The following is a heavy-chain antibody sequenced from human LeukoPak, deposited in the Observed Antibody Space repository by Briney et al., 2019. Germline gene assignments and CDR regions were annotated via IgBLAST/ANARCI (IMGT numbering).Heavy chain of an antibody. CDR1: GYSISSGYY. Sequence: SETLSLACAVSGYSISSGYYWGWIRQPPGKGLEWIGSIYHSGSTYYNPSLKSRVTISVDTSKSQFSLKLSSVTAADTAVYYCARYMIATGEGAFDIWGQGTMVTVSS. V-gene: IGHV4-38-2*01. J-gene: IGHJ3*02. CDR2: IYHSGST. CDR3: ARYMIATGEGAFDI. D-gene: IGHD3-22*01.